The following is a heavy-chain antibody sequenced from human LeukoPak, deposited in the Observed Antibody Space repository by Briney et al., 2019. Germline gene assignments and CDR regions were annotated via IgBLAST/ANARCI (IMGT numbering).Heavy chain of an antibody. Sequence: GGSLRLSCAASGFTFDDYAMSWVRQAPGKGLEWVSGINWNGGSTAYTDSVKGRFTISRDNAKNSLYLQMNSLRAEDTAVYYCARGRGAYDILTGYYQPYYYYYMDVWGKGTTVTISS. CDR3: ARGRGAYDILTGYYQPYYYYYMDV. J-gene: IGHJ6*03. V-gene: IGHV3-20*04. CDR2: INWNGGST. D-gene: IGHD3-9*01. CDR1: GFTFDDYA.